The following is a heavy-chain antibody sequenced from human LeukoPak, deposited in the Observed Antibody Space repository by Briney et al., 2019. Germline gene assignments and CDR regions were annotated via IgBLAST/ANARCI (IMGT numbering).Heavy chain of an antibody. CDR1: GGPISSGDYY. V-gene: IGHV4-31*03. CDR2: IHYSEGT. Sequence: PSETLSLTCTVSGGPISSGDYYWSWIRQHPGKGLEWIGYIHYSEGTYYNPSLKSRVTISVDTSKNQFSLKLSSVTAADTAVYYCARGVVPARFWFDPWGQGTLVTVSS. J-gene: IGHJ5*02. D-gene: IGHD2-15*01. CDR3: ARGVVPARFWFDP.